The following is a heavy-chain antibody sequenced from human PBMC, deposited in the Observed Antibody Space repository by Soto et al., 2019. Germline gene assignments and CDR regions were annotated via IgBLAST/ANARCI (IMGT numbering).Heavy chain of an antibody. CDR1: GGSVNSGGYH. D-gene: IGHD1-1*01. Sequence: TLSLTCTVSGGSVNSGGYHWSWIRQHPGKGLEWIGDIYYSGSTYYNPSPKSRVTISIDTSTNHFSLHLSALTAADTAVYYCARAPIPNWNYYGMDVWGQGTTVTVSS. CDR2: IYYSGST. CDR3: ARAPIPNWNYYGMDV. J-gene: IGHJ6*02. V-gene: IGHV4-31*03.